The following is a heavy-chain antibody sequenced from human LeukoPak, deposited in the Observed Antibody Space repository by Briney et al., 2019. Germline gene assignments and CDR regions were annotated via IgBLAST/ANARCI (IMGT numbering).Heavy chain of an antibody. CDR1: GFTFSGFA. CDR2: ISSSSSYI. V-gene: IGHV3-21*01. D-gene: IGHD2-2*01. CDR3: ARSISVNIVVVPAAGYFDY. J-gene: IGHJ4*02. Sequence: GGSLRLSCAASGFTFSGFAMSWVRQAPGTGLEWVSSISSSSSYIYYADSVKGRFTISRDNAKNSLYLQMNSLRAEDTAVYYCARSISVNIVVVPAAGYFDYWGQGTLVTVSS.